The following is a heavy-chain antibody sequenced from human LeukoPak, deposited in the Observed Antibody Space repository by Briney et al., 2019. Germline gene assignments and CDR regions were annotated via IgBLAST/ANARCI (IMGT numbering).Heavy chain of an antibody. CDR2: IYYSGST. V-gene: IGHV4-59*01. CDR3: AGAGTFYYYYYGMDV. J-gene: IGHJ6*02. Sequence: SETLSLTCTVSGGSISSYYWSWIRQPPGKGLEGNGYIYYSGSTNYNPSLKSRVTISVDTSKNQFSLKLSSVTAADTAVYYCAGAGTFYYYYYGMDVWGQGTTVTVSS. D-gene: IGHD6-19*01. CDR1: GGSISSYY.